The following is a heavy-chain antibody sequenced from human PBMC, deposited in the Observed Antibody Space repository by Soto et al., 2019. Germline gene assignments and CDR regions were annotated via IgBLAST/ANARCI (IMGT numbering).Heavy chain of an antibody. J-gene: IGHJ3*02. D-gene: IGHD3-22*01. CDR3: ARGPLPITMIVVEGPYGAFDI. V-gene: IGHV4-34*01. CDR1: GGSFSGYY. Sequence: SETLSLTCAVYGGSFSGYYWSWIRQPPGKGLEWIGEINHSGSTNYNPSLKSRVTISVDTSKNQFSLKLSSVTAADTAVYYCARGPLPITMIVVEGPYGAFDIWGQGTMVTVSS. CDR2: INHSGST.